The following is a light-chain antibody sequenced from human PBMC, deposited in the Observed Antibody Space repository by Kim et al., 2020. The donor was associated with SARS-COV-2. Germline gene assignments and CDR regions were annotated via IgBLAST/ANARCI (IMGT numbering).Light chain of an antibody. V-gene: IGLV3-1*01. CDR3: QAWESSTGV. J-gene: IGLJ1*01. CDR2: QDS. Sequence: SYELTQPPSVSVSPGQTASITCSGDKVGDKYACWYQQKPGQSPVLVIYQDSKRPSGIPERFSGSNSGNTATLTISGTQAMDEADYYCQAWESSTGVFGTG. CDR1: KVGDKY.